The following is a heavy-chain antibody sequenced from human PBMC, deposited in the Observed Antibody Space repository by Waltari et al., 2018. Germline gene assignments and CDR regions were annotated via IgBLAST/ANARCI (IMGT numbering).Heavy chain of an antibody. CDR1: GFTVSSYG. D-gene: IGHD6-19*01. CDR3: ARDTGIAVAGTFDY. Sequence: QVQLVESGGGVVQPGRSLRLSCEASGFTVSSYGRHGVRQAPGKGLEWVAVIWYDGSNKYYADSVKGRFTISRDNSKNTLYLQMNSLRAEDTAVYYCARDTGIAVAGTFDYWGQGTLVTVSS. J-gene: IGHJ4*02. CDR2: IWYDGSNK. V-gene: IGHV3-33*01.